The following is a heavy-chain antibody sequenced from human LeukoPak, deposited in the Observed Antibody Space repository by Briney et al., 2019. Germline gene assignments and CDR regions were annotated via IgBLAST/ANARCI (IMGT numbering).Heavy chain of an antibody. J-gene: IGHJ6*02. CDR2: IYYSGSST. Sequence: PSKALSLTCTVSGGSMSGFFWTWIRQPPGRGLEWIGSIYYSGSSTKYNPSLKSRVTISVDTSKSQFSLTLNSATAADTAVYYCARTSRHFYGSGTNLTPWPAGMDVWGQGTTVTVSS. V-gene: IGHV4-59*01. CDR1: GGSMSGFF. D-gene: IGHD3-10*01. CDR3: ARTSRHFYGSGTNLTPWPAGMDV.